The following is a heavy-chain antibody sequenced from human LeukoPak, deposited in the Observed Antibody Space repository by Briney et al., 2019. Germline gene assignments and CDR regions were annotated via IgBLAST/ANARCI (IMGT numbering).Heavy chain of an antibody. CDR3: ARVSYSSSFDY. J-gene: IGHJ4*02. CDR2: IFYSGTT. D-gene: IGHD6-13*01. V-gene: IGHV4-30-4*01. Sequence: SETLSLTCTVSGGSFSSGDYYWSWVRQPPGKGLEWIGYIFYSGTTFYNPSLKSRLTISIDHSKNQFSLKLSSVTAADTAVYYCARVSYSSSFDYWGQGTLVTVSS. CDR1: GGSFSSGDYY.